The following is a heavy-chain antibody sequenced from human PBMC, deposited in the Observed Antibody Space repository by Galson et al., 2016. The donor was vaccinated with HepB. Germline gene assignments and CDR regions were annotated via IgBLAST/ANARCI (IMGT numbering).Heavy chain of an antibody. CDR2: IYHSGNI. CDR3: ATMVPEYYFAMHA. D-gene: IGHD2-8*01. CDR1: GGPISSYY. Sequence: ETLSLTCTVSGGPISSYYWSWIRQPPGKGLEWIGYIYHSGNINYNSSLKSRVTISVDTSKNQFSLKLTSVTAADTAVYYCATMVPEYYFAMHAWGLGTTVTVSS. J-gene: IGHJ6*02. V-gene: IGHV4-59*01.